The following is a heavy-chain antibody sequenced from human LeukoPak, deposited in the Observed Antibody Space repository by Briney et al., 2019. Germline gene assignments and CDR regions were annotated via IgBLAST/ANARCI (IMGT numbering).Heavy chain of an antibody. J-gene: IGHJ3*02. Sequence: GGSLRLSCAASGFTFSSYGMSWVRQAPGKGLEWVSSISSSSSYIYYADSVKGRFTISRDSAKNSLYLQMNSLRAEDTAVYYCARGGNWNYEGDTFDIWGQGTMVTVSS. V-gene: IGHV3-21*01. D-gene: IGHD1-7*01. CDR2: ISSSSSYI. CDR3: ARGGNWNYEGDTFDI. CDR1: GFTFSSYG.